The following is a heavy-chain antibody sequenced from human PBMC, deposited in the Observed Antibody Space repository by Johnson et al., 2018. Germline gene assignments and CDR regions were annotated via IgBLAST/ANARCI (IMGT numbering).Heavy chain of an antibody. J-gene: IGHJ3*02. D-gene: IGHD5-24*01. V-gene: IGHV3-30*18. Sequence: QVQLQESGGGVVQPGRSLRLSCAASGFTFSDYAMHWVRLAPGKGLEWVAVISFDGVNQYYADSVKGRFTISRDNSKNTLFLQMPRLRADDIAVYYCTKVQQTPTIRSRDAFDIWGQGTMVTVSS. CDR1: GFTFSDYA. CDR2: ISFDGVNQ. CDR3: TKVQQTPTIRSRDAFDI.